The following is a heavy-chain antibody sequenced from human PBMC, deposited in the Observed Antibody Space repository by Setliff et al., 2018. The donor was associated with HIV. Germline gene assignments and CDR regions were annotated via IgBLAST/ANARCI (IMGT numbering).Heavy chain of an antibody. Sequence: ASVKVSCKASGYTLTNYFINLLRRAAGQGLEWMGWMSGINDAVESAQKFQGRVGMIKDTSINTAYMQLRSLGSEDTAVYYCARVPHDEVSSGWYGNWYFDLWGPGTLVTVSS. J-gene: IGHJ2*01. D-gene: IGHD6-19*01. CDR1: GYTLTNYF. CDR3: ARVPHDEVSSGWYGNWYFDL. CDR2: MSGINDAV. V-gene: IGHV1-8*02.